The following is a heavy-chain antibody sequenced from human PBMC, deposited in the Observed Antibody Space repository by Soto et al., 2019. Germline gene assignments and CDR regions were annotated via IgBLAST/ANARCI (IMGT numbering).Heavy chain of an antibody. D-gene: IGHD2-15*01. V-gene: IGHV1-2*02. Sequence: ASVKGSWKACGYTFTAHYTHLVRQAPGQKLEWMGWMNPKSGGTYFAQKFQGRVTLTRDTSISTAYMEVNRLRSDDTAVYYCTREYIEISGRLSKSILIRGPTTTGTVSS. CDR3: TREYIEISGRLSKSILI. CDR1: GYTFTAHY. J-gene: IGHJ6*02. CDR2: MNPKSGGT.